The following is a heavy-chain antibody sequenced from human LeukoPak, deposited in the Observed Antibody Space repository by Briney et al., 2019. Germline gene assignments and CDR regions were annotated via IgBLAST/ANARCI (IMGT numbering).Heavy chain of an antibody. J-gene: IGHJ6*04. Sequence: SETLSLTCTVSGGSISSYYWSWIRQPPGKGLEWIGYIYYSGSTNYNPSLKSRVTISVDTSKNQFSLKLSPVTAADTAVYYCAREGGIQLAAAMDVWGKGTTVTGSS. CDR2: IYYSGST. CDR3: AREGGIQLAAAMDV. CDR1: GGSISSYY. V-gene: IGHV4-59*01. D-gene: IGHD5-18*01.